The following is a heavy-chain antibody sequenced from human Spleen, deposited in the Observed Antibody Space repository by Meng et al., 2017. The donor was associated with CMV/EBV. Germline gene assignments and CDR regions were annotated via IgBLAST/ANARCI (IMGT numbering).Heavy chain of an antibody. CDR3: ARSRFWSGFFDY. J-gene: IGHJ4*02. D-gene: IGHD3-3*01. CDR2: ISSSGSTI. CDR1: GFTFSDYY. V-gene: IGHV3-11*04. Sequence: CAASGFTFSDYYMSWIRQAPGKGLEWVSYISSSGSTIYYADSVKGRFTISRDNAKNSLYLQMNSLRAEDTAVYYCARSRFWSGFFDYWGQGTLVTVSS.